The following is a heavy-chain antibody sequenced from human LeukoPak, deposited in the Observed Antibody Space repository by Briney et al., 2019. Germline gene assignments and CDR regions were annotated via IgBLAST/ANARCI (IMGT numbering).Heavy chain of an antibody. D-gene: IGHD5-24*01. CDR3: AREPHEDGYNLRYFDY. Sequence: HPGGSLRLSCAASGFTFSSYAMHWVRQAPGKGLEYVSAISSNGGSTYYANSVKGRFTISRDNSKNTLYLQMGSLRAEDMAVYYCAREPHEDGYNLRYFDYWGQGTLVTVSS. CDR2: ISSNGGST. V-gene: IGHV3-64*01. CDR1: GFTFSSYA. J-gene: IGHJ4*02.